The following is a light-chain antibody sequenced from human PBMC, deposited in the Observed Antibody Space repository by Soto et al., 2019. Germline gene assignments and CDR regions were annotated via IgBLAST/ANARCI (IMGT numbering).Light chain of an antibody. Sequence: DIQMTHSPSSLSASVGYRVTITCLASRSVNTYLHWYQQKAGQAPKLLIYAASNLQSGVPSRFSGRGSGTDFTLTVESLQPEDFATYYCQQGYSNPWTFGQGTKV. CDR3: QQGYSNPWT. J-gene: IGKJ1*01. V-gene: IGKV1-39*01. CDR2: AAS. CDR1: RSVNTY.